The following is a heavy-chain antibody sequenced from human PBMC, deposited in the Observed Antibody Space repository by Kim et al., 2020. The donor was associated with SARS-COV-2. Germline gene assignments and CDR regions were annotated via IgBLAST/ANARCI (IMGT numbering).Heavy chain of an antibody. D-gene: IGHD3-16*01. Sequence: KFNPPLRSPVTISVDPSKNQFALKLTSMTAADTAVYFCARGWGSGGFDSWGQGTLVTVSS. J-gene: IGHJ4*02. V-gene: IGHV4-59*12. CDR3: ARGWGSGGFDS.